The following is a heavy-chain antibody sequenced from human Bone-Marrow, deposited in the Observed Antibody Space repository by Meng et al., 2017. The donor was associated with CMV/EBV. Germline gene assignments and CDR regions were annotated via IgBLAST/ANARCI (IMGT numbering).Heavy chain of an antibody. D-gene: IGHD7-27*01. CDR3: ARSWGLNWFDP. CDR2: ISGSGGST. Sequence: GGSLRLSCAASGFTFSSYAMSWVRQAPGKGLEWVSAISGSGGSTYYADSVKGRFTISRDNAKNTLYLQMNSLRAEDTAVYYCARSWGLNWFDPWGQGTLVTVSS. J-gene: IGHJ5*02. V-gene: IGHV3-23*01. CDR1: GFTFSSYA.